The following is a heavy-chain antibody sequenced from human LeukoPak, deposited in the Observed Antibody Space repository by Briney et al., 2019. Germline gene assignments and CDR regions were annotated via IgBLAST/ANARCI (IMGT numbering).Heavy chain of an antibody. D-gene: IGHD5-24*01. J-gene: IGHJ5*02. CDR3: AKGPGYNP. CDR2: ISYDGSNK. Sequence: GGSLRLSCAASGFTFSSYGMHWVRQAPGKGLEWVAVISYDGSNKYYADSVKGRFTISRDNSKNTLYLQMNSLRVEDTAVYYCAKGPGYNPWGQGTLVTVSS. CDR1: GFTFSSYG. V-gene: IGHV3-30*18.